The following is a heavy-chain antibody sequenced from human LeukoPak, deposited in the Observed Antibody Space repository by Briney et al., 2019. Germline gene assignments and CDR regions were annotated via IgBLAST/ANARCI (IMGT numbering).Heavy chain of an antibody. CDR2: IFWDDNK. V-gene: IGHV2-5*02. CDR1: GFSLSTRGVG. Sequence: ESGPTLVKPQETLTLTCTFSGFSLSTRGVGVCCIRQPPGKALEWLAFIFWDDNKHYSPSLKSRLAIFKDTFKNQVVLTMTNMDPVDTATYYCAHRGTFGGVSRVFDYWGQGILVSVSS. J-gene: IGHJ4*02. CDR3: AHRGTFGGVSRVFDY. D-gene: IGHD3-16*01.